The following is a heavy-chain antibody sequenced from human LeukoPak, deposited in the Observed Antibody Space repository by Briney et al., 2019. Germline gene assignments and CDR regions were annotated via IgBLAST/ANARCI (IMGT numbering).Heavy chain of an antibody. CDR2: IYTSGST. CDR3: ARGGYYDSSENPGY. CDR1: GGSISSGSYY. V-gene: IGHV4-61*02. Sequence: PSETLSLTCTVSGGSISSGSYYWSWVRQPAGKGLEWIGRIYTSGSTNYNPSLKSRVTISIDTSKNQFSLRLNSMTAADTAVYYCARGGYYDSSENPGYWGQGTLVTVSS. D-gene: IGHD3-22*01. J-gene: IGHJ4*02.